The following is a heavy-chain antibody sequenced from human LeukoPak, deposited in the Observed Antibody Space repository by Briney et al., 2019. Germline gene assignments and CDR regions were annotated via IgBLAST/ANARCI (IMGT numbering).Heavy chain of an antibody. D-gene: IGHD3-3*01. V-gene: IGHV4-59*08. Sequence: SETLSLTCTVSCGSIRSYYWSWIRQPPGKGLEWIGYIYYSGSTNYNPSLKSRVTISVDTSKNQFSLKLSSVTAADTAVYYCTRPWHYDFWSGYQPGYYYYYMDVWGKGTTVTVSS. CDR3: TRPWHYDFWSGYQPGYYYYYMDV. CDR1: CGSIRSYY. J-gene: IGHJ6*03. CDR2: IYYSGST.